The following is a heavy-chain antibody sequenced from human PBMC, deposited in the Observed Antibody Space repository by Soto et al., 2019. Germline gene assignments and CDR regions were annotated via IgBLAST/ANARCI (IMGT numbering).Heavy chain of an antibody. CDR2: IIPIFGTA. CDR1: GGTFSSYA. CDR3: ASSYSNYALIDYYYYGMDV. D-gene: IGHD4-4*01. J-gene: IGHJ6*02. Sequence: SVKVSCKASGGTFSSYAISWVRQAPGQGLEWMGGIIPIFGTANYAQKFQGRVTITTDESTSTAYMELSSLRSEDTAVYYCASSYSNYALIDYYYYGMDVWGQGTTVTVSS. V-gene: IGHV1-69*05.